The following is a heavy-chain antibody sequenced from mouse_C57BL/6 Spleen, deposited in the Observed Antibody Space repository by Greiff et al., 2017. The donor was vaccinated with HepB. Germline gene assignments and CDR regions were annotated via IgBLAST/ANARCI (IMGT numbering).Heavy chain of an antibody. Sequence: QVQLKQPGAELVKPGASVKLSCKASGYTFTSYWMHWVKQRPGRGLEWIGRIDPNSGGTKYNEKFKSKATLTVDKPSSTAYMQLSSLTSEDSAVYYCARRIYSNYDWYFDVWGTGTTVTVSS. CDR1: GYTFTSYW. CDR3: ARRIYSNYDWYFDV. J-gene: IGHJ1*03. V-gene: IGHV1-72*01. D-gene: IGHD2-5*01. CDR2: IDPNSGGT.